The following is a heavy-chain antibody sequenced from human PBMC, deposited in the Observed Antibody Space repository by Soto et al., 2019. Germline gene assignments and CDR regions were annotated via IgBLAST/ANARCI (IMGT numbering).Heavy chain of an antibody. J-gene: IGHJ4*02. Sequence: GGSLRLSCAASGFTFSSYAMSWVRQAPGKGLEWVSSVSGRGGGTTYYAESVKGRFTISRDNSKNTLYLQMSSLRAEDTAVYYCAKGGYEKFDYWGQGTLVTVSS. CDR3: AKGGYEKFDY. D-gene: IGHD5-12*01. CDR2: VSGRGGGTT. CDR1: GFTFSSYA. V-gene: IGHV3-23*01.